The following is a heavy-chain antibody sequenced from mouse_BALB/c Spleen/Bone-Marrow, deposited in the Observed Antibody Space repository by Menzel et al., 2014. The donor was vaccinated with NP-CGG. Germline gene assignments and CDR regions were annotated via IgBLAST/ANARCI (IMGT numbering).Heavy chain of an antibody. CDR2: ISGGSSTI. J-gene: IGHJ4*01. V-gene: IGHV5-17*02. CDR3: ARGVYGYVKYAMDY. D-gene: IGHD1-2*01. Sequence: EVKLVESGGGLVQPGGSRKLSCAASGFTFSSFAMHWVRQAPEKGLEWVAYISGGSSTIYYADTVKGRFTISRDNPKNTLFLQMTSLRSEDTAMYYCARGVYGYVKYAMDYWGQGTSVTVSS. CDR1: GFTFSSFA.